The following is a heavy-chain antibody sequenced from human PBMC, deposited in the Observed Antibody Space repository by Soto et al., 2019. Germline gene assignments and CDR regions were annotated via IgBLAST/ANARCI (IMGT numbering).Heavy chain of an antibody. CDR1: GFSFSNYG. J-gene: IGHJ6*02. CDR2: ISGYNGDT. D-gene: IGHD2-2*01. CDR3: ARAEAYSSSWYAMAV. V-gene: IGHV1-18*01. Sequence: QAQLVQSGAEVKQPGASVKVSCKATGFSFSNYGFIWLRQAAGQGLEWMGWISGYNGDTNYARSLQGRATMTTDTSTSTVYMELRSLRSDDTAVYFCARAEAYSSSWYAMAVLGQGTTVTVSS.